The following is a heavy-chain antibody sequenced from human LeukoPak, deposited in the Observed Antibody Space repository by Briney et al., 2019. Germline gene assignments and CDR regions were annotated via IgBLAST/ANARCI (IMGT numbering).Heavy chain of an antibody. Sequence: GGSLRLSCAASEFAFSTYNMNWVRQAPGKGLEWVSYISTGSSTTYYADSVKGRFTISRDNAKNSLYLQMNSLRAEDTAVYYCASFSTSFDYWGQGTLVTVSS. D-gene: IGHD2-2*01. CDR2: ISTGSSTT. CDR3: ASFSTSFDY. J-gene: IGHJ4*02. CDR1: EFAFSTYN. V-gene: IGHV3-48*04.